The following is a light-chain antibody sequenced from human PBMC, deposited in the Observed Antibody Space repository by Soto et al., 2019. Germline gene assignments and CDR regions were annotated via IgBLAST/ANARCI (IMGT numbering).Light chain of an antibody. CDR3: TSYTSSSTVV. V-gene: IGLV2-14*01. CDR1: SIEVGGYNY. J-gene: IGLJ2*01. Sequence: QSALAQPASVSGSPGQSITISCTGTSIEVGGYNYVSWYQQHPGKAPKLMIFDVSNRPSGVSNRFSGSKSGNSASLTISGLRAEDEADYYCTSYTSSSTVVFGGGTQLTVL. CDR2: DVS.